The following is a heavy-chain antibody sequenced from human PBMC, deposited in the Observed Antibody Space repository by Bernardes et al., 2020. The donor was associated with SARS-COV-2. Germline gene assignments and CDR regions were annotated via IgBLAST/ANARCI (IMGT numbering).Heavy chain of an antibody. V-gene: IGHV4-4*07. CDR2: IYTSGST. J-gene: IGHJ4*02. D-gene: IGHD5-18*01. CDR1: GDSIRSYY. Sequence: SETLSRTCTVSGDSIRSYYWSWIRQPAGKGLEWIGRIYTSGSTNYNASLKSRVTMSVDTSKNQFSLKLSSVTAADTAVYYCARERGYTYSYYFDYWGQGTLVTVSS. CDR3: ARERGYTYSYYFDY.